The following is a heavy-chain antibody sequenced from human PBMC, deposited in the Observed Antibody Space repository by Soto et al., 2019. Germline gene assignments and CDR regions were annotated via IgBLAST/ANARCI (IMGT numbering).Heavy chain of an antibody. Sequence: PGGSLRLSCAASGFTFNNYGIHWVRQDPGKGLEWVALISFDVRSEYYGDSVRGRFTVSRDNFKNMFYLQMNNLGTEDTALYYCARDMRGYNYGPPDNWGKGAMVNVSA. CDR3: ARDMRGYNYGPPDN. CDR1: GFTFNNYG. D-gene: IGHD5-12*01. V-gene: IGHV3-30*03. CDR2: ISFDVRSE. J-gene: IGHJ4*02.